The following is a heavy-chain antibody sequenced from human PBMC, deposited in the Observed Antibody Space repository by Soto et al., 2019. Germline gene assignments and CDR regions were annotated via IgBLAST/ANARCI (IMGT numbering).Heavy chain of an antibody. J-gene: IGHJ4*02. V-gene: IGHV4-38-2*02. CDR1: GYSISSGYY. CDR2: IFHSGIT. D-gene: IGHD2-2*01. CDR3: ARDYGYCSSSSCRDY. Sequence: LSLTCAVSGYSISSGYYWGWIRQPPGKGLEWIGSIFHSGITYYNPSLKSRVGISVDTSKNQFSLKLSSVTAADTAVYYCARDYGYCSSSSCRDYWGQGTLVTVSS.